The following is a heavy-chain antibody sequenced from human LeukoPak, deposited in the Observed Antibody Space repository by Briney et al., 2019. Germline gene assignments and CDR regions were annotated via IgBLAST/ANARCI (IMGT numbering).Heavy chain of an antibody. CDR2: INPNSGGT. CDR3: ASTLGGWELQNY. J-gene: IGHJ4*02. CDR1: GYTFTGYY. V-gene: IGHV1-2*02. Sequence: GASVKVSCKASGYTFTGYYMHWVRQAPGQGLEWMGWINPNSGGTNYAQKFQGRVTMTRDASISTAYMEPSRLRSDDTAVYYCASTLGGWELQNYWGQGTLVTVSS. D-gene: IGHD1-26*01.